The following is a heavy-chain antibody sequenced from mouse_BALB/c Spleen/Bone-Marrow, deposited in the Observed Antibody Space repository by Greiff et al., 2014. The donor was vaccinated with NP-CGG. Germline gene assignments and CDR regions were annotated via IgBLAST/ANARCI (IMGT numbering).Heavy chain of an antibody. CDR1: GYTFSNYW. D-gene: IGHD2-4*01. CDR2: ILPGSGTT. J-gene: IGHJ2*01. Sequence: QVQLQQSGAELMKPGASVKISCKATGYTFSNYWIEWVKQRPGHGLEWIGKILPGSGTTNYNEKFDDKAAFTADTSSNTAYMQLSSLTSEDSAVYYCARGLPLDFWGQGTTLTVSS. CDR3: ARGLPLDF. V-gene: IGHV1-9*01.